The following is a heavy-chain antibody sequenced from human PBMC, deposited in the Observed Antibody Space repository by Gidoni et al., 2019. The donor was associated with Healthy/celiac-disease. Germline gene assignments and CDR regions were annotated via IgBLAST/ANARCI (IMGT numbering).Heavy chain of an antibody. CDR3: ARWAPMIVEEAFDI. Sequence: QVQLQESGPGLVKPSQTLSLTCTVSGGAISSGSYYWSWIRQPAGKGLDWIGRIYTSGSTNYNPSLKSRVTISVDTSKNQFSLKLSSVTAADTAVYYCARWAPMIVEEAFDIWGQGTMVTVSS. J-gene: IGHJ3*02. CDR1: GGAISSGSYY. D-gene: IGHD3-22*01. CDR2: IYTSGST. V-gene: IGHV4-61*02.